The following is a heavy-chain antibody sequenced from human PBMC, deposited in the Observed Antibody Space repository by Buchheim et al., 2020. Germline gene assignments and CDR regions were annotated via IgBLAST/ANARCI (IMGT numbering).Heavy chain of an antibody. CDR3: AEGGGSNIAAAGIIYYYGMDV. V-gene: IGHV1-2*02. D-gene: IGHD6-13*01. Sequence: QVQLVQSGAEVKKPGASVKVSCKASGYTFTGYYMHWVRQAPGQGLEWMGWINPNSGGTNYAQKFQGRVTMTRDTSISPSYMEMSRLRSDDTAVYYCAEGGGSNIAAAGIIYYYGMDVWGQGTT. CDR1: GYTFTGYY. CDR2: INPNSGGT. J-gene: IGHJ6*02.